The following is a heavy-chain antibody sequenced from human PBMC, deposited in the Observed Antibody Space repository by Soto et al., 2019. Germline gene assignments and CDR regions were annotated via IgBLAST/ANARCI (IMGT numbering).Heavy chain of an antibody. CDR3: ARDFAVADPQWNPGFDY. CDR2: IKSDGSRT. Sequence: GGSLRLSCATSGFTFSSFWMHWVRQAPGKGLVWVSRIKSDGSRTTYADAVKGRFTISRDNAKNTLYLQMNSLRVEDTAVYYCARDFAVADPQWNPGFDYWGEGPLVTVPS. CDR1: GFTFSSFW. J-gene: IGHJ4*02. V-gene: IGHV3-74*01. D-gene: IGHD6-19*01.